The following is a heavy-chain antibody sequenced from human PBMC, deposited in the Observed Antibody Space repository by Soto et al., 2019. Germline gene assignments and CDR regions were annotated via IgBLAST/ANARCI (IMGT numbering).Heavy chain of an antibody. J-gene: IGHJ4*01. V-gene: IGHV4-59*03. Sequence: PSETLSLTCTVSGASMSNDYWSWIRQPPGKGLECIGYIYSNGIANYSPSLKSRVTISMDSSKNQFSLKLSSVTAADTAVYHCARLGLRVYDFDSWGQGTLVTSPQ. CDR2: IYSNGIA. CDR1: GASMSNDY. CDR3: ARLGLRVYDFDS. D-gene: IGHD3-16*01.